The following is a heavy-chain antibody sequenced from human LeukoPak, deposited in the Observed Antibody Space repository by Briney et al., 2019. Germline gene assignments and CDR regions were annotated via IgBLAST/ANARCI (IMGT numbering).Heavy chain of an antibody. J-gene: IGHJ4*02. CDR3: ARDHNWAFDY. Sequence: KAGGSLRLSCAASGFIFSDYSMNWVRQAPGGGREWISYIGLASGFVSYADSVKGRFTISSDTARNSLFLQMDSLRVEDTAVYYCARDHNWAFDYWGQGTPVTVSS. D-gene: IGHD3-16*01. CDR1: GFIFSDYS. V-gene: IGHV3-21*05. CDR2: IGLASGFV.